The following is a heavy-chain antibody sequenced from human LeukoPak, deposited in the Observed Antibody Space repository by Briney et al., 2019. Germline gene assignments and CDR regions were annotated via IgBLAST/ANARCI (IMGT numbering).Heavy chain of an antibody. CDR3: ARVPFFGYGDPNWFDP. CDR1: GGSFSGYY. CDR2: IYYSGST. V-gene: IGHV4-34*09. Sequence: PSETLSPTCAVYGGSFSGYYWTWIRQPPGKGLEWIGYIYYSGSTYYNPSLKSRVTISVDTSKNQFSLKLSSVTAADTAVYYCARVPFFGYGDPNWFDPWGQGTLVTVSS. D-gene: IGHD4-17*01. J-gene: IGHJ5*02.